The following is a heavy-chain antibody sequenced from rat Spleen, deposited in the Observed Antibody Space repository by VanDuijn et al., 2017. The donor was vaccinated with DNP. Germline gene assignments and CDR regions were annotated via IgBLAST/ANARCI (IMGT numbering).Heavy chain of an antibody. V-gene: IGHV5-25*01. Sequence: EVQLVESGGGLVQPGRSMKLSCAASGFTFSNYYMAWVRQAPTKGLEWVASICPIGGSTYYRDPVKGRFTISRDNAKSTLYLQMNNLRSEDTATYYCARPNSPYYYSGPFDYWGQGVMVTVSS. J-gene: IGHJ2*01. CDR1: GFTFSNYY. CDR2: ICPIGGST. D-gene: IGHD1-1*01. CDR3: ARPNSPYYYSGPFDY.